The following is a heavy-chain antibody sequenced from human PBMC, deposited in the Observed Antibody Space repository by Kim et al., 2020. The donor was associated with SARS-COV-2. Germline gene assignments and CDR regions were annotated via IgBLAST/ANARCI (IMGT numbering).Heavy chain of an antibody. V-gene: IGHV3-23*01. CDR1: GFTFSSYA. CDR3: AKDQTTRPCLVVPAAIKDY. CDR2: ISGRGVST. D-gene: IGHD2-2*01. J-gene: IGHJ4*02. Sequence: GGSLRLSCAASGFTFSSYAMSWVRQAPGKGLEWVSAISGRGVSTYYADSLKGRFTISRNNSKTTFYLQMTSLRGEDTPEYYCAKDQTTRPCLVVPAAIKDYWRQGTTVTVAS.